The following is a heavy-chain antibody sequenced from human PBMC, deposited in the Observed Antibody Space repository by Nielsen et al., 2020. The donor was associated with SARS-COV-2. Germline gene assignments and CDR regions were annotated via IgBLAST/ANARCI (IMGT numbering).Heavy chain of an antibody. CDR2: ISWNSGSI. D-gene: IGHD6-13*01. J-gene: IGHJ4*02. Sequence: SLKISCAASGFTFDDYAMHWVRQAPGKGLEWVSGISWNSGSIGYADSVKGRFTISRDNAKNSLELQMNSLRAEDTALYYCAKAPNPLAAAGYYYFDYWGQGTLVTVS. V-gene: IGHV3-9*01. CDR1: GFTFDDYA. CDR3: AKAPNPLAAAGYYYFDY.